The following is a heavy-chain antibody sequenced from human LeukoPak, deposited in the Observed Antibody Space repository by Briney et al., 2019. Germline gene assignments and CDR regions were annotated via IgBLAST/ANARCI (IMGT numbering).Heavy chain of an antibody. D-gene: IGHD3-10*01. Sequence: ASVKVSYKASGYTFTSYGSSWVRQAPGQGLEGMGWISAYNGNTNYAQKLQGRVTMTTDTSTSTAYMELRSLRSDDTAVYYCARGVGRAPGDAFDIWGQGTMVTVSS. J-gene: IGHJ3*02. V-gene: IGHV1-18*01. CDR3: ARGVGRAPGDAFDI. CDR2: ISAYNGNT. CDR1: GYTFTSYG.